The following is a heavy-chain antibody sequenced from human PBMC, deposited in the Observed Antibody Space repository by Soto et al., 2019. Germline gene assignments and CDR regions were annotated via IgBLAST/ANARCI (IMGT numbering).Heavy chain of an antibody. V-gene: IGHV3-21*01. D-gene: IGHD2-15*01. CDR2: ISRTSTYI. J-gene: IGHJ6*03. Sequence: GALELVSGASGFIFNNYKMNWVCKDKGKGQERDSSISRTSTYIYYADSVKGRFTMARDSAKNSLYLQMNSLRAEDTAVYYCARGRASTPPYYIDVWGEGTTVTVSS. CDR1: GFIFNNYK. CDR3: ARGRASTPPYYIDV.